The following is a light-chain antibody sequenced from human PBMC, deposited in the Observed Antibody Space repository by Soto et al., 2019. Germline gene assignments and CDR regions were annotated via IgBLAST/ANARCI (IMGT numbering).Light chain of an antibody. Sequence: EVVMTQSPASLSVSPGDRATLSCRASQNIRTNLAWYQQKVGQAPRLLIYGSSTRASGIPARFSGTGSGTELTLTISSLQSEDFAVYYCQHYNRRPPGYTFGPGTKLDIK. J-gene: IGKJ2*01. CDR2: GSS. CDR3: QHYNRRPPGYT. CDR1: QNIRTN. V-gene: IGKV3-15*01.